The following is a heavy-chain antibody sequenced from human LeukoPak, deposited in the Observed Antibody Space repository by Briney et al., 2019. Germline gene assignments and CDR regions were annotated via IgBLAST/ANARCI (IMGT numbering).Heavy chain of an antibody. CDR2: RWFDGRQT. CDR1: GLCFSEYA. V-gene: IGHV3-33*06. J-gene: IGHJ4*02. Sequence: PGGSLRLSCAASGLCFSEYAMHWVRQAPGKGLEWVAVRWFDGRQTFYADSVKGRFTISRDNSKNTLYLQMNSLRPADTDLYFCDKEYVPLANYYDSSGNFVYWGPRTLVTVSS. D-gene: IGHD3-22*01. CDR3: DKEYVPLANYYDSSGNFVY.